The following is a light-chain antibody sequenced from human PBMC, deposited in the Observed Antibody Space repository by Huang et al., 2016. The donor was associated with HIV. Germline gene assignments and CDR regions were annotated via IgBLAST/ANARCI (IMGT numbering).Light chain of an antibody. J-gene: IGKJ1*01. CDR3: QQYNIYWA. CDR2: KAS. CDR1: QSVANW. Sequence: DIQMTQSPSTLSAFVGDRVTITCRASQSVANWLAWYQQKPGRAPKLLIYKASNLESGVPSRFSGRGSGTEFTLTINSLQPDDSATYYCQQYNIYWAFGQGTKVEI. V-gene: IGKV1-5*03.